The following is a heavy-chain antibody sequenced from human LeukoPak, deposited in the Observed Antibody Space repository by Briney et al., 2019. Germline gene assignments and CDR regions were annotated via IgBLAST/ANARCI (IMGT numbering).Heavy chain of an antibody. J-gene: IGHJ5*02. CDR2: INPSGGST. V-gene: IGHV1-46*01. Sequence: ASVNVSCTASGYTFIHYGISWVRQAPGQGLEWMGIINPSGGSTSYAQKFQGRVTMTRDTSTSTVYMELSSLRSEDTAVYYCARDSGYCSGGSCYSQSAWFDPWGQGTLVTVSS. CDR3: ARDSGYCSGGSCYSQSAWFDP. CDR1: GYTFIHYG. D-gene: IGHD2-15*01.